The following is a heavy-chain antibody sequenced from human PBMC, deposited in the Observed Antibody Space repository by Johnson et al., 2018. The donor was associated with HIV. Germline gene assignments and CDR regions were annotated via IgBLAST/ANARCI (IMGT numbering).Heavy chain of an antibody. CDR2: ISSSGSTI. CDR1: GFTFSDYY. J-gene: IGHJ3*02. Sequence: VQLVESGGGLVKPGGSLRLSCAASGFTFSDYYMSWIRQAPGKGLEWVSYISSSGSTIYYADSVKGRFTISRDNAKNSLYLQMNSLRAEDTAVYYCARGPYTWIRGLSLEHHDAFDIWGQGTMVTVSS. V-gene: IGHV3-11*04. D-gene: IGHD5-18*01. CDR3: ARGPYTWIRGLSLEHHDAFDI.